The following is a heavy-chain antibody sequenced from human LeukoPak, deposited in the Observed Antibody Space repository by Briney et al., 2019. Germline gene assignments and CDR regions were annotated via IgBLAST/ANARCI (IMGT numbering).Heavy chain of an antibody. J-gene: IGHJ6*03. Sequence: SETLSLTCTVSGGSISSYYWSWIRQFPGKGLEWIGYIYYSGSTNYNPSLKSRVTISVDTSKNQFSLKLSSVTAADTAVYYCARGHYDILTGTSRFYYYYYMDVWGKGTTVTISS. CDR2: IYYSGST. D-gene: IGHD3-9*01. CDR1: GGSISSYY. V-gene: IGHV4-59*01. CDR3: ARGHYDILTGTSRFYYYYYMDV.